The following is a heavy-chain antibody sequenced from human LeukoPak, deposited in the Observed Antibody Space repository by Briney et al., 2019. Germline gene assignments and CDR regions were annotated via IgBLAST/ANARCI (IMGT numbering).Heavy chain of an antibody. J-gene: IGHJ4*01. CDR2: INTDGSST. Sequence: GGSLRLSCAASEFTFISYGMQWVRQAPGKGLVWVSRINTDGSSTSYADSVKGRFTVSRDNAKNTLYLQVNSLRAEDTAVYFCTRELPREVTPDYWGQGTLVTVSS. V-gene: IGHV3-74*01. D-gene: IGHD2-21*02. CDR3: TRELPREVTPDY. CDR1: EFTFISYG.